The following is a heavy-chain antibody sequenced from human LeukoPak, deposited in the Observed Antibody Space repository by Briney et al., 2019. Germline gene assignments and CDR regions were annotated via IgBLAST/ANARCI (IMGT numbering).Heavy chain of an antibody. CDR2: IRYDGSYK. CDR3: AKDRGGNFDSNPRRFYYYMDV. J-gene: IGHJ6*03. D-gene: IGHD3-9*01. Sequence: GGSLRLSCAASNFMFGNYDMNWARQAPGKGLEWVAFIRYDGSYKNSAESVQGRFTISRDNSRNTLYLQMSRLRAEDTAVYYCAKDRGGNFDSNPRRFYYYMDVWGKGTTVTVSS. V-gene: IGHV3-30*02. CDR1: NFMFGNYD.